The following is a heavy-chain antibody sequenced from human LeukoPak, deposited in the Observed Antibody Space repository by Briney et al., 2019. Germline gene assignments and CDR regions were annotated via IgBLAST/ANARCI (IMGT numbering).Heavy chain of an antibody. CDR3: ARNTVVTPYYYYYMDV. J-gene: IGHJ6*03. CDR2: IYHSGST. CDR1: GYSISSGYY. V-gene: IGHV4-38-2*02. D-gene: IGHD4-23*01. Sequence: PSETLSLTCTVSGYSISSGYYWGWIRQPPGRGLEWIGSIYHSGSTYYNPSLKSRVTISVDTSKNQFSLKLSSVTAADTAVYYCARNTVVTPYYYYYMDVWGKGTTVTVSS.